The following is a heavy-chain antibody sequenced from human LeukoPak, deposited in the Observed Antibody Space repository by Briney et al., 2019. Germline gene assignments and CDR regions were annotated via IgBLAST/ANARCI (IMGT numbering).Heavy chain of an antibody. J-gene: IGHJ4*02. CDR2: ISAYNGNT. V-gene: IGHV1-18*01. CDR3: ARGGVDFWSGYYMDY. D-gene: IGHD3-3*01. Sequence: ASVKVSCKASGYTFTSYGISWVRQAPGQGLEWMGWISAYNGNTNYAQKLQGRVTMTTDTSTSTAYMELRSLRSDDTAVYYCARGGVDFWSGYYMDYWGKGSLVTVSS. CDR1: GYTFTSYG.